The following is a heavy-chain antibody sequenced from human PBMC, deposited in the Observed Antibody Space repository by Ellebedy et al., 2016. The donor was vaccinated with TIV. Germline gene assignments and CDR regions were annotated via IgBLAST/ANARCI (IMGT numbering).Heavy chain of an antibody. D-gene: IGHD4-17*01. CDR1: GFTFSDYG. V-gene: IGHV3-64*02. Sequence: GGSLRLSCAGSGFTFSDYGMHWVRQPPGRGLEYVSAIGRDGSTTYYVDSVRGRFTISRDYAGNSLFLQMSSLGGEDTAVYYCARAIYGASYLWGRGTLVTVSS. CDR3: ARAIYGASYL. J-gene: IGHJ2*01. CDR2: IGRDGSTT.